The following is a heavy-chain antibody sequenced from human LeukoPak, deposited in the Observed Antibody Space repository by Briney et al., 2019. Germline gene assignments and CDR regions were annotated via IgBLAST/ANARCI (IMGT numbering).Heavy chain of an antibody. CDR2: IYSDGST. J-gene: IGHJ6*02. D-gene: IGHD1-14*01. CDR3: ARDTRNTLTNGMDV. Sequence: GGSLRLSCAASGFTVSANYMSWVRQAPGKGLEWVSIIYSDGSTYYADSVKGRFTFSRDTYRNMLHLQMNSLGVEDTAVYYCARDTRNTLTNGMDVWGRGTTVTVSS. V-gene: IGHV3-53*01. CDR1: GFTVSANY.